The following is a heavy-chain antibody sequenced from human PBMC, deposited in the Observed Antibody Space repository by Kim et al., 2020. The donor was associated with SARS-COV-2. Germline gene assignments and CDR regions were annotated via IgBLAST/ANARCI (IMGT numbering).Heavy chain of an antibody. CDR2: ISGSGGST. Sequence: GGSLRLSCAASGFTFSSYAMSWVRQAPGKGLEWVSAISGSGGSTYYADSVKGRFTISRDNSKNTLYLQMNSLRAEDTAVYYCAKALGHGDYVDLDNWFDPWGQGTLVTVSS. CDR1: GFTFSSYA. J-gene: IGHJ5*02. V-gene: IGHV3-23*01. CDR3: AKALGHGDYVDLDNWFDP. D-gene: IGHD4-17*01.